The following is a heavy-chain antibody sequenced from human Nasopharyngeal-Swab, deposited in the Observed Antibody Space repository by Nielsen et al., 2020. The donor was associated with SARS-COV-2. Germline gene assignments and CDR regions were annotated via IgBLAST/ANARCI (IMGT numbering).Heavy chain of an antibody. Sequence: GESLKISCAASGFTFSSYGMNWVRQAPGKGLEWVSSISISSSYIYYADSVKGRFTISRDNAKNSLYLQMNSLRAEDTAVYYCARPYDSSGYYSPGYMDVWGKGTTVTVSS. CDR1: GFTFSSYG. D-gene: IGHD3-22*01. V-gene: IGHV3-21*01. CDR2: ISISSSYI. J-gene: IGHJ6*04. CDR3: ARPYDSSGYYSPGYMDV.